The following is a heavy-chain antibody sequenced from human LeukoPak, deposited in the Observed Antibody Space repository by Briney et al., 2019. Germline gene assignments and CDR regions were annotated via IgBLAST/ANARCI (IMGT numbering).Heavy chain of an antibody. Sequence: SETLSLTCTVSGGSISSGDYYWSWIRQPPGKGLEWIGYIYYSGSTYYNPSLKSRVTISVDTSKNQFSLKLSSVTAADTAVYYCARAYCSSTSCYEAWFDPRGQGTLVTVSS. CDR2: IYYSGST. J-gene: IGHJ5*02. V-gene: IGHV4-30-4*01. CDR3: ARAYCSSTSCYEAWFDP. D-gene: IGHD2-2*01. CDR1: GGSISSGDYY.